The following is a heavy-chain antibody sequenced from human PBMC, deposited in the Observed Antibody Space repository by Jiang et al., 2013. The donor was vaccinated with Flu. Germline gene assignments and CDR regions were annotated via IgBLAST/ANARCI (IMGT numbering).Heavy chain of an antibody. CDR2: MNPNSGNT. CDR1: GYTFTSYD. V-gene: IGHV1-8*01. Sequence: EVKKPGASVKVSCKASGYTFTSYDINWVRQATGQGLEWMGWMNPNSGNTGYAQKFQGRVTMTRNTSISTAYMELSSLRSEDTAVYYCASYYYDSSGYYFDYYYYGMDVWGQGTTVTVSS. D-gene: IGHD3-22*01. CDR3: ASYYYDSSGYYFDYYYYGMDV. J-gene: IGHJ6*02.